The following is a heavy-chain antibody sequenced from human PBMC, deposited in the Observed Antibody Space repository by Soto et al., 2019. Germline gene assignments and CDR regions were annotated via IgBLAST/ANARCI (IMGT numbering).Heavy chain of an antibody. J-gene: IGHJ6*02. D-gene: IGHD6-19*01. CDR3: ARDWITLPVAGTSEALRNYYYYGMDV. CDR2: INPNSGGT. V-gene: IGHV1-2*02. CDR1: GYTFTGYY. Sequence: ASVKVSCKASGYTFTGYYMHWVRQAPGQGLEWMGWINPNSGGTNYAQKFQCRVTMTRDTSISTAYMELSRLRSDDTAVYYCARDWITLPVAGTSEALRNYYYYGMDVWGQGTTVTVSS.